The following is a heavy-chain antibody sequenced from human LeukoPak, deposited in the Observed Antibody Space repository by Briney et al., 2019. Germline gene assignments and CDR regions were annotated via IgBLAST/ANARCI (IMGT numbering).Heavy chain of an antibody. J-gene: IGHJ4*02. CDR2: IKQDGSEK. V-gene: IGHV3-7*01. D-gene: IGHD6-13*01. Sequence: GGSLRLSCAASGFTFSSHWMSWVRQAPGKGLEWVANIKQDGSEKYYVDSVKGRFTISRDNAKNSLYLQMNSLRAEDTAVYYCARVSSWYGYFDYWGQGTLVTVSS. CDR1: GFTFSSHW. CDR3: ARVSSWYGYFDY.